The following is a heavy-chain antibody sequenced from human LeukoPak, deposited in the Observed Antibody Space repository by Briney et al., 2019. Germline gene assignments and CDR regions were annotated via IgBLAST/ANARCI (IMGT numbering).Heavy chain of an antibody. D-gene: IGHD1-26*01. V-gene: IGHV3-64*02. Sequence: GGSPRLSCTASGFTFSTYAMHWVRLAPGKGLEYVSAISSEGGKTYYADSVKDRFTISRDNSKNTLYLQMGSLRAEDMAVYYCARGRGGHYDYWGQGSLVTVSS. CDR2: ISSEGGKT. CDR1: GFTFSTYA. CDR3: ARGRGGHYDY. J-gene: IGHJ4*02.